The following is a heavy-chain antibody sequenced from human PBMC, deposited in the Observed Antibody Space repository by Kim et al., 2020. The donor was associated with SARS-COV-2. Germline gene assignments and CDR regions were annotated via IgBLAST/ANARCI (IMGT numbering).Heavy chain of an antibody. CDR2: INHSGST. V-gene: IGHV4-34*01. D-gene: IGHD6-13*01. CDR1: GGSFSGYY. J-gene: IGHJ6*02. CDR3: AFGLAGIAAAGFYYYYYGMDV. Sequence: SETLSLTCAVYGGSFSGYYWSWIRQPPGKGLEWIGEINHSGSTNYNPSLKSRVTISVDTSKNQFSLKLSSVTAADTAVYYCAFGLAGIAAAGFYYYYYGMDVWGQGTTVTVSS.